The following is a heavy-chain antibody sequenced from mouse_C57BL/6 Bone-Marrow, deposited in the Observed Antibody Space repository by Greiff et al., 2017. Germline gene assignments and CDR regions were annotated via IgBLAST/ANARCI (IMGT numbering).Heavy chain of an antibody. CDR2: VYPYTGGT. J-gene: IGHJ1*03. CDR3: ARPYYSNYWYFDV. D-gene: IGHD2-5*01. V-gene: IGHV1-36*01. Sequence: VQLQQSGPVLVKPGPSVKISCKASGFTFTDYYMHWVKQSHGKSLEWIGLVYPYTGGTSYNQKFKGKVTLTVDTSSSTAYMELNSLTSEDSAVYYGARPYYSNYWYFDVWGTGTTVTVSS. CDR1: GFTFTDYY.